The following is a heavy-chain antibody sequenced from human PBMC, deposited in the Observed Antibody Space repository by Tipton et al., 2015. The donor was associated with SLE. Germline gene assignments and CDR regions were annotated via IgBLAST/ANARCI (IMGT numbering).Heavy chain of an antibody. V-gene: IGHV3-43*01. CDR1: GFTVSSYT. CDR3: AKDGGASGYDSSPSV. Sequence: GSLRLSCAASGFTVSSYTMHWVRQAPGKGLEWVSLISWDGGSTYYADSVKGRFTISRDNSKNCLYLQMNSLRTEDTALYYCAKDGGASGYDSSPSVWGQGTMVTVSS. CDR2: ISWDGGST. D-gene: IGHD3-22*01. J-gene: IGHJ3*01.